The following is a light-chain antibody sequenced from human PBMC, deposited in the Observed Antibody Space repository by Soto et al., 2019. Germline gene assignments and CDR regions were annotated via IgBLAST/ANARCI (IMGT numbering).Light chain of an antibody. CDR2: EGS. CDR1: SSDVGGYNH. CDR3: TSYTSSNTYV. V-gene: IGLV2-14*01. J-gene: IGLJ1*01. Sequence: QSVLTQPASVSGSPGQSITISCTGTSSDVGGYNHISWYQQHPGKAPKLIIYEGSKRPSGISNRFSGSKSGNTAPLTISGLEAEEEADYCCTSYTSSNTYVFGSGTKVTVL.